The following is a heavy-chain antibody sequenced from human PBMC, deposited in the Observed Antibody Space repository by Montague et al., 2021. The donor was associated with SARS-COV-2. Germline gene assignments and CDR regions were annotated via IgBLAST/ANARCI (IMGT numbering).Heavy chain of an antibody. V-gene: IGHV3-7*03. CDR3: ARDALAVAGNYYYYGMDV. D-gene: IGHD6-19*01. J-gene: IGHJ6*02. CDR2: IKQDGSEK. Sequence: SLRLSCAASGFTFSSYWMSWVRQAPGKGLEWVAHIKQDGSEKYYVDSVKGRFTISRDNAKNSLYLQMNSLRAEDTAVYYCARDALAVAGNYYYYGMDVWGQGTTVTVSS. CDR1: GFTFSSYW.